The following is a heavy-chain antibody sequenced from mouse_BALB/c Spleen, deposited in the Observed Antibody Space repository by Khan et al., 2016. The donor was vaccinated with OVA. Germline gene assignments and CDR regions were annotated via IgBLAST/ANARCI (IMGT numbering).Heavy chain of an antibody. D-gene: IGHD2-10*01. CDR1: GYTFTNYG. J-gene: IGHJ4*01. CDR3: SRPPYFSYVMVY. V-gene: IGHV9-3-1*01. CDR2: INTYTGES. Sequence: QVQLKQSGPELKKPGETVKISCKASGYTFTNYGMNWVKQAPGKGLKWMGWINTYTGESTYADDFKGRFAFSLETSASTAFLQINNLKNDDTATYFCSRPPYFSYVMVYWGQGTSVTVSS.